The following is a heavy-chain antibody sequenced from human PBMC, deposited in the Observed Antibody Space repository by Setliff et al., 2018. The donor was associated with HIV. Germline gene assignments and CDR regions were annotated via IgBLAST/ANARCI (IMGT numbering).Heavy chain of an antibody. CDR2: MSGSDNTT. Sequence: GGSLRLSCAASGFTFTDYAMNWVRQAPGKGLEWVAGMSGSDNTTFYADSVKGRFTVSRDNSKKTLYMVMDSLRAEDTAIYYCSRFRITIFGGPDYYMDVWGKGTSVTVSS. J-gene: IGHJ6*03. CDR3: SRFRITIFGGPDYYMDV. CDR1: GFTFTDYA. D-gene: IGHD3-3*01. V-gene: IGHV3-23*01.